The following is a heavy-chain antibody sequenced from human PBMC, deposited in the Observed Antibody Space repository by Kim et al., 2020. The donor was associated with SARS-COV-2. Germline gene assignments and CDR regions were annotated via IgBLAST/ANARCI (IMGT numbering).Heavy chain of an antibody. J-gene: IGHJ4*02. V-gene: IGHV3-33*06. CDR1: GFTFSSYA. CDR2: IWYDGSNK. CDR3: AKDRGLRVTGNYFDY. D-gene: IGHD5-12*01. Sequence: GGSLRLSCAASGFTFSSYAMHWVRQAPGKGLEWVAVIWYDGSNKYYADSVKGRFTISRDNSKNTLYLQMNSLRAEDTAVYYCAKDRGLRVTGNYFDYWGQGTLVTVSS.